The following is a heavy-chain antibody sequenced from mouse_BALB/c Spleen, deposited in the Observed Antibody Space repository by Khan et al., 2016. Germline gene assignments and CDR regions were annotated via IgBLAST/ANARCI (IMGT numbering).Heavy chain of an antibody. J-gene: IGHJ1*01. V-gene: IGHV1S136*01. Sequence: VQLQQSGPELVKPGASVKMSCTASGYTFTNYVMHWVKQNPGQGLEWVGYINPYIDGTEYNEKFKGKATLTSDKASSTAYLELSSLTSEDSAVYDCARERESRCIYGYFDVWGAGTTVTVSS. CDR3: ARERESRCIYGYFDV. CDR1: GYTFTNYV. CDR2: INPYIDGT.